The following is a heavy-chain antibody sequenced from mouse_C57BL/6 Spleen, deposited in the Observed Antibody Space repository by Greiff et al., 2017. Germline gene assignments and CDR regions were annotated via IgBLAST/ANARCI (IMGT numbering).Heavy chain of an antibody. CDR1: GYTFTSYW. J-gene: IGHJ1*03. D-gene: IGHD1-1*01. CDR2: IHPNSGST. CDR3: ARDYGSSFRYFDV. Sequence: QVQLQQPGAELVKPGASVKLSCKASGYTFTSYWMHWVKQRPGQGLEWIGVIHPNSGSTNYNEKFKSKATLTVDKSSSTAYMQLSSLTSEDSAVYYCARDYGSSFRYFDVWGTGTTVTVSS. V-gene: IGHV1-64*01.